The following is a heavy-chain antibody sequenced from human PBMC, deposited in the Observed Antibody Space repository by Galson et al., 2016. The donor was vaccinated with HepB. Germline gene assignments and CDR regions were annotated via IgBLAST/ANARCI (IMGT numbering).Heavy chain of an antibody. V-gene: IGHV4-39*07. CDR2: LSYSGRN. CDR3: ARQTESSGWLDAFDM. D-gene: IGHD6-19*01. Sequence: ETLSLTCTVSGGSINSSSYYWGWVRQPPGKGMEWIGTLSYSGRNYYNPSLKSRVTISIDTSNNQFSLKLSSVTAADTAVFYCARQTESSGWLDAFDMWGQGTVVTVSS. CDR1: GGSINSSSYY. J-gene: IGHJ3*02.